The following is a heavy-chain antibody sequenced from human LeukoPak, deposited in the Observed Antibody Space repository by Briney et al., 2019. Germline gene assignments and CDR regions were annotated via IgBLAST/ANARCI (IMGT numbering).Heavy chain of an antibody. Sequence: GGSLRLSCEVSGLTFSRHAMNWVRQAPGKGLEWVSYISSSGSTKYYTDSVKGRFTISRDNAKNSLYLEVNSLRDGDTALYYCALYFYDSSGYPSFDYWGQGTLVTVSS. V-gene: IGHV3-48*02. D-gene: IGHD3-22*01. CDR1: GLTFSRHA. CDR3: ALYFYDSSGYPSFDY. J-gene: IGHJ4*02. CDR2: ISSSGSTK.